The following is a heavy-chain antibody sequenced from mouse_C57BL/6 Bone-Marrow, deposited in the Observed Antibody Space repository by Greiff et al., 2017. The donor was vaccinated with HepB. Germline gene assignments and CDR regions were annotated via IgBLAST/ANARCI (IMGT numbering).Heavy chain of an antibody. Sequence: EVQLQQSGPVLVKPGASVKMSCKASGYTFTDYYMNWVKQSHGKSLEWIGVINPYNGGTSYNQKFKGKATLTVDKSSSTAYMELNSLTSEDSAVYYCASGDGYDGGYYFDYWGQGTTLTVSS. D-gene: IGHD2-2*01. V-gene: IGHV1-19*01. J-gene: IGHJ2*01. CDR1: GYTFTDYY. CDR2: INPYNGGT. CDR3: ASGDGYDGGYYFDY.